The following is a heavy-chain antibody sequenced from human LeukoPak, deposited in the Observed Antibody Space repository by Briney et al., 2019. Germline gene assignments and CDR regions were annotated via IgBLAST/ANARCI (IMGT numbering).Heavy chain of an antibody. CDR3: ARGGGYSIDY. J-gene: IGHJ4*02. CDR2: INHSGST. Sequence: SETLSLTCTVSGGSISSSSYYWGWIRQPPGKGLEWIGEINHSGSTNYNPSLKSRVTISVDTSKNQFSLKLSSVTAADTAVYYCARGGGYSIDYWGQGTLVTVSS. CDR1: GGSISSSSYY. D-gene: IGHD3-22*01. V-gene: IGHV4-39*07.